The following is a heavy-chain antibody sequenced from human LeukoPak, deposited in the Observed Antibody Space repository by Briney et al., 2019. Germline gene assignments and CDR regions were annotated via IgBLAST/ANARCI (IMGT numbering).Heavy chain of an antibody. CDR3: ARGDPGYDLLTAYSGGWFDP. CDR2: INHSGST. CDR1: GGSFSGYY. Sequence: PSETLSLTCAVYGGSFSGYYWSWIRQPPGKGLEWIGEINHSGSTNYNPSLKSRVTISVDTSKNQFSLKLSSVTAADTAVYYCARGDPGYDLLTAYSGGWFDPWGQGTLVTVSS. D-gene: IGHD3-9*01. J-gene: IGHJ5*02. V-gene: IGHV4-34*01.